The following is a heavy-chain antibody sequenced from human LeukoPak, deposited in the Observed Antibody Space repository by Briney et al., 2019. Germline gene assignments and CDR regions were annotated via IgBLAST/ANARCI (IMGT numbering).Heavy chain of an antibody. CDR1: GFTFDDYA. CDR3: ARVAGYCSSTSCYAPRDAFDI. CDR2: ISWNSGSI. Sequence: GRSLRLSCAASGFTFDDYAMHWVRQAPGKGLEWVSGISWNSGSIGYADSVKGRFTISRDNAKNSLYLQMNSLRAEDTAVYYCARVAGYCSSTSCYAPRDAFDIWGQGTMVTVSS. D-gene: IGHD2-2*01. V-gene: IGHV3-9*01. J-gene: IGHJ3*02.